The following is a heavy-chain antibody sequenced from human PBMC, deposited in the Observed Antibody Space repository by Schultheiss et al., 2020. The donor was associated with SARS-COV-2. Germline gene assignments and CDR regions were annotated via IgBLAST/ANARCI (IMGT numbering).Heavy chain of an antibody. V-gene: IGHV1-46*01. J-gene: IGHJ4*02. D-gene: IGHD2-15*01. Sequence: ALVKVSCKASGYTFTSYYMHWVRQAPGQGLEWMGIINPSGGSTSYAQKFQGRVTMTTDTSTSTAYMELRSLRSDDTAVYYCVRGSGPDVDIWGQGTLVTVSS. CDR3: VRGSGPDVDI. CDR2: INPSGGST. CDR1: GYTFTSYY.